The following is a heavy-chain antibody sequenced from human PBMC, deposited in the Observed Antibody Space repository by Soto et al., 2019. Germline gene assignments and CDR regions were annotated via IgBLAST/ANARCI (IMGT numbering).Heavy chain of an antibody. V-gene: IGHV4-39*01. Sequence: QLQLRESGPGLVKPSETLSLTCTVSGASISSITHFWGWVRQSPGKGLDWIGNVYHTGTTHYNPSLKNRATISVDTSKDQFSRQLTSLTAADTAVYYCARQTSRITVASYGRSNWFDPWGPGTLVIVSS. CDR3: ARQTSRITVASYGRSNWFDP. CDR1: GASISSITHF. D-gene: IGHD1-20*01. J-gene: IGHJ5*02. CDR2: VYHTGTT.